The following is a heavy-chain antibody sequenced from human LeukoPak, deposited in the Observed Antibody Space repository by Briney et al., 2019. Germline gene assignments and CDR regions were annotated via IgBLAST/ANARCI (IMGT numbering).Heavy chain of an antibody. V-gene: IGHV5-51*01. Sequence: GESLKISCKGSGYSFTTYWIGWVRQMPGRGLEWMGIIYPGDSDARYSPSLQGQVTISVDKSISTAYLQWSSLKASDTAMYYCARQGRIVVVTTTHDAFDIWGQGRMVTVSS. CDR2: IYPGDSDA. CDR1: GYSFTTYW. J-gene: IGHJ3*02. CDR3: ARQGRIVVVTTTHDAFDI. D-gene: IGHD2-21*02.